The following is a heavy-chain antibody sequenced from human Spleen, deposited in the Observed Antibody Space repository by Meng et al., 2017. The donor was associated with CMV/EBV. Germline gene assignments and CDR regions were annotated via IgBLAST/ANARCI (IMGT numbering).Heavy chain of an antibody. V-gene: IGHV3-43*01. D-gene: IGHD5-18*01. CDR3: AKDIGGYSYGYYFDY. CDR1: GFTFSSYG. J-gene: IGHJ4*02. CDR2: ISWDGGST. Sequence: GESLKISCAASGFTFSSYGMHWVRQAPGKGLEWVSLISWDGGSTYYADSVKGRFTISRDNSKNSLYLQMNSLRTEDTALYYCAKDIGGYSYGYYFDYWGQGTLVTVSS.